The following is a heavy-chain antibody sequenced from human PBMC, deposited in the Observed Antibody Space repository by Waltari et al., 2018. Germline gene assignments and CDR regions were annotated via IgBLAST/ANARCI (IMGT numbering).Heavy chain of an antibody. J-gene: IGHJ3*02. CDR1: GYTFTSYA. CDR3: ARVAPGSGSDHDAFDI. V-gene: IGHV1-69*10. CDR2: IIPILGIA. D-gene: IGHD1-26*01. Sequence: QVQLVQSGAEVKKPGASVKVSCKASGYTFTSYAMHWVRQVPGQRLEWMGGIIPILGIANYAHKLQGRVTITADESTSTAYMELSSLRSEDTAVYYCARVAPGSGSDHDAFDIWGEGTMVTVSS.